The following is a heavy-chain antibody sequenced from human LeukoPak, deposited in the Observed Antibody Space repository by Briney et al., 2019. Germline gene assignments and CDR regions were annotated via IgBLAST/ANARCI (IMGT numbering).Heavy chain of an antibody. D-gene: IGHD3-3*01. CDR3: ARVQGYDFWSGYGMDV. CDR2: IIPIFGIA. CDR1: GGTFSSYA. J-gene: IGHJ6*02. Sequence: ASVKVSCKASGGTFSSYAISWVRPAPGQGLEWMGRIIPIFGIANYAQKFQGRVTITADKSTSTAYMELSSLRSEDTAVYYCARVQGYDFWSGYGMDVWGQGTTVTVSS. V-gene: IGHV1-69*04.